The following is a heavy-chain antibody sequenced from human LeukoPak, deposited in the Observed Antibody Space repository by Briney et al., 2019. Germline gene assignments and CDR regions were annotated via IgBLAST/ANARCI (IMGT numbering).Heavy chain of an antibody. D-gene: IGHD3-10*01. Sequence: SETLSLTCAVYGGSFSVYYWSWIRQPPGKGLEWIGEINHSGSTNYNPSLKSRVTISVDTSKNQFSLKLSSVTAADTAVYYCARGFGSGSYYKRPDYWGQGTLVTVSS. V-gene: IGHV4-34*01. CDR1: GGSFSVYY. J-gene: IGHJ4*02. CDR2: INHSGST. CDR3: ARGFGSGSYYKRPDY.